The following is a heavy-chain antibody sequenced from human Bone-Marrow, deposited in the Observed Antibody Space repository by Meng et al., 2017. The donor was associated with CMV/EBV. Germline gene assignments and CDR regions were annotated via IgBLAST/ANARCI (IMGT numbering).Heavy chain of an antibody. V-gene: IGHV2-70*20. D-gene: IGHD3-10*01. CDR3: ARSPSNYYGSGSYYFDY. CDR1: GFSLSTSGMC. Sequence: SGPTLVKPTQTLTLTCTFSGFSLSTSGMCVSWVRQPPGKALEWLALIDWDDDKYYSTSLKTRLTISKDTSKNQVVLTMTNMDPVDTATYYCARSPSNYYGSGSYYFDYWGQGTLVTVSS. CDR2: IDWDDDK. J-gene: IGHJ4*02.